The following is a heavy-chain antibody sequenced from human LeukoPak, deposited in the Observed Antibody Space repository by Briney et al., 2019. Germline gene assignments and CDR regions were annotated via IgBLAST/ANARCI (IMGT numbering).Heavy chain of an antibody. CDR2: IHTSGNT. D-gene: IGHD2-8*01. CDR3: AYGQSRRYCTNGVCYYNAFDI. V-gene: IGHV4-4*07. J-gene: IGHJ3*02. Sequence: SETLSLTCTVSGGSISCYNGNWIRQPAGKGLEWLSQIHTSGNTKYSPSLRSRVTMSVDTSKNQFSLRLSSLTAADTAIYYCAYGQSRRYCTNGVCYYNAFDIWGQGTEVTVSS. CDR1: GGSISCYN.